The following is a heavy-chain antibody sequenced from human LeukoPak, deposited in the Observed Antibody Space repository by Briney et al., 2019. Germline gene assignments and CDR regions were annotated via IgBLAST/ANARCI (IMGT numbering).Heavy chain of an antibody. Sequence: ASVKVSCKASGYTFTGYYMHWVRQAPGQGLEWMGWINPNSGGTNYAQKFQGWVTMTRDTSISTAYMELSRLRSDDTAVYYCARPNDYYDSSGYEYWGQGTLVTVSS. V-gene: IGHV1-2*04. CDR1: GYTFTGYY. D-gene: IGHD3-22*01. CDR3: ARPNDYYDSSGYEY. CDR2: INPNSGGT. J-gene: IGHJ4*02.